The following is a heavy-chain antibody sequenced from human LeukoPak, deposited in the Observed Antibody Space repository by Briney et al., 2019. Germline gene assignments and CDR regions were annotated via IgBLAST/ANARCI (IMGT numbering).Heavy chain of an antibody. V-gene: IGHV1-68*01. Sequence: ASVKVSCKASGYTFTYCSLHWLQQAPGQGLERMRWITLYNGNTNYAEKFQGRVTITRDMSLRTAYIELSSLRFRDAILTGYYSKGRLGWRVVNWFDPWGQGTLVTVSS. CDR2: ITLYNGNT. J-gene: IGHJ5*02. CDR1: GYTFTYCS. CDR3: YSKGRLGWRVVNWFDP. D-gene: IGHD3-9*01.